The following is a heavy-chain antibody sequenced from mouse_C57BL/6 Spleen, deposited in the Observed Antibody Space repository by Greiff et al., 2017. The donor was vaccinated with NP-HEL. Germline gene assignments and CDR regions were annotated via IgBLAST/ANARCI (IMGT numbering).Heavy chain of an antibody. V-gene: IGHV5-4*01. CDR2: ISDGGSYT. Sequence: EVKLVESGGGLVKPGGSLKLSCAASGFTFSSYAISWVRQTPEKRLEWVATISDGGSYTYYPDNVKGRFTISRDNAKNNLYLQMSHLKSEDTAMYYCARDQGYSNLFAYWGQGTLVTVSA. D-gene: IGHD2-5*01. CDR1: GFTFSSYA. CDR3: ARDQGYSNLFAY. J-gene: IGHJ3*01.